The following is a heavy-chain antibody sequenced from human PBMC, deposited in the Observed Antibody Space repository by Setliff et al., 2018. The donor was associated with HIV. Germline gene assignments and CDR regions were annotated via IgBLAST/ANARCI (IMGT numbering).Heavy chain of an antibody. CDR1: GFTFSTTW. D-gene: IGHD1-1*01. Sequence: GGSLRLSCAASGFTFSTTWMYWVRQAPGKGLVWVSRINTDGSSTTYADSVKGRFTISRDNAKNTLYLQMNSLRAEDTAVYYCARARGTNWPFDYWGKGATVTVSS. J-gene: IGHJ4*02. CDR2: INTDGSST. V-gene: IGHV3-74*01. CDR3: ARARGTNWPFDY.